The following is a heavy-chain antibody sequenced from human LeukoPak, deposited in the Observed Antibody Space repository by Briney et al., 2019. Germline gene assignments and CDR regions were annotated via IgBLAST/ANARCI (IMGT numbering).Heavy chain of an antibody. J-gene: IGHJ5*02. CDR2: ISGSGGST. V-gene: IGHV3-23*01. CDR3: AKDGGHDMTAQIEGFGETLNWFDP. Sequence: PGGSLRLSCAASGFTFSSYAMSWVRQAPGKVLEWVSAISGSGGSTYYADSVKGRFTISRDNSKNTLYLQMNSLRAEDTAVYYCAKDGGHDMTAQIEGFGETLNWFDPWGQGTLVTVSS. CDR1: GFTFSSYA. D-gene: IGHD3-10*01.